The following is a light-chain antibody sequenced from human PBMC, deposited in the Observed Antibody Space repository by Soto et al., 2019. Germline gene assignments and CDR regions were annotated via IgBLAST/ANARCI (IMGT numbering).Light chain of an antibody. Sequence: EIVLTQSPGTLSLSPGERATLSCRASQSVTSSYVAWYQQQPGQAPRLLIYGASIRATGTPDRFSGSGSGTDFTLTISRLEPEDFAVYYCQQYGSSPLTFGGGTKVEIK. CDR3: QQYGSSPLT. CDR1: QSVTSSY. CDR2: GAS. J-gene: IGKJ4*01. V-gene: IGKV3-20*01.